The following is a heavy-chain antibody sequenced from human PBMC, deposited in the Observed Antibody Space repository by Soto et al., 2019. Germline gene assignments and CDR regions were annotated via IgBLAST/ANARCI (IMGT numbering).Heavy chain of an antibody. CDR1: GYTFTSYG. Sequence: QVQLVQSGAEVKKPGASVKVSCKASGYTFTSYGISWVRQAPGQGLEWMGWISAYNGNTNYAQKLQGRVTMTTDTSTSTAYMELRSLRSADTAVYYCARPRLATFGGVIVQEYYFDYWGQGTLVTVFS. CDR3: ARPRLATFGGVIVQEYYFDY. D-gene: IGHD3-16*02. CDR2: ISAYNGNT. J-gene: IGHJ4*02. V-gene: IGHV1-18*01.